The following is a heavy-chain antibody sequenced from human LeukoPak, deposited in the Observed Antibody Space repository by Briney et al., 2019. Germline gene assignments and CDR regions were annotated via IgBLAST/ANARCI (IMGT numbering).Heavy chain of an antibody. D-gene: IGHD1-26*01. Sequence: PGGSLRLSCAASGFTFSGSAMHWVRQASGKGLEWVGRIRSKANSYATAYAASVKGRFTISRDDSKNTAYLQMNSLKTEDTAVYYCTRPGATVGDYWGQGTLVTVSS. CDR2: IRSKANSYAT. V-gene: IGHV3-73*01. J-gene: IGHJ4*02. CDR1: GFTFSGSA. CDR3: TRPGATVGDY.